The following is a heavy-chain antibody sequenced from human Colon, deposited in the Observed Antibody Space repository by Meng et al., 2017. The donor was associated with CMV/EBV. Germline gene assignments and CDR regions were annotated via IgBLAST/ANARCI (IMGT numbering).Heavy chain of an antibody. CDR1: GYTLTGNY. V-gene: IGHV1-2*04. CDR3: ARDSDFARFDP. J-gene: IGHJ5*02. D-gene: IGHD3-10*01. Sequence: SCKASGYTLTGNYVHWVRQAPGQGIEWMGWINTNSGGTHYPQKFRGWVTMTRDTSITTAYMELSRLKFDDTAIYYCARDSDFARFDPWGQGTLVTVSS. CDR2: INTNSGGT.